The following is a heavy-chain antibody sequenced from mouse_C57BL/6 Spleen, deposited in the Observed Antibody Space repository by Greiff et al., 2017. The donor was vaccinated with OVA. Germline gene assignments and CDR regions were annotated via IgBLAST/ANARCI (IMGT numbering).Heavy chain of an antibody. V-gene: IGHV1-69*01. CDR3: ARVYYGSRWYFDV. CDR2: LDPSDSYT. CDR1: GYTFTSYW. Sequence: VQLQQPGAELVMPGASVKLSCKASGYTFTSYWMHWVKQRPGQGLEWIGELDPSDSYTNYNQKFKGKSTLTVDKSSSTAYMQLSSLTSEDSAVYYCARVYYGSRWYFDVWGTGTTVTVSS. D-gene: IGHD1-1*01. J-gene: IGHJ1*03.